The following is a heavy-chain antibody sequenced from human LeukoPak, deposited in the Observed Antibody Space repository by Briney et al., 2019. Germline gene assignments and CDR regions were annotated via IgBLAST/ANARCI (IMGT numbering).Heavy chain of an antibody. V-gene: IGHV4-34*01. Sequence: SETLSLTCAVYGGSFSGYYWSWIRQPPGKGLEWIGEINHSGSTNYNPSLKSRVTISVDTSKNQFSLKLSSVTAADTAVYYCARGGITMIPGYAFDIWGQGTMVTVSS. J-gene: IGHJ3*02. CDR3: ARGGITMIPGYAFDI. CDR1: GGSFSGYY. D-gene: IGHD3-22*01. CDR2: INHSGST.